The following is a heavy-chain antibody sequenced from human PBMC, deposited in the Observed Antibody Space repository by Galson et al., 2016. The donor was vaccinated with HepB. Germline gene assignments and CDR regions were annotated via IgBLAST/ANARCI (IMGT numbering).Heavy chain of an antibody. CDR3: ARHYISSYYFGMDG. CDR1: GSNFTRSW. CDR2: IYPGDSDT. D-gene: IGHD6-6*01. Sequence: QSGAEVTKPGESLKISCKGSGSNFTRSWIGWVRQMPGKGLEWMGIIYPGDSDTRYNTSFQGQVTISADKSISTAYLQWSSLKASDTAMYYGARHYISSYYFGMDGWGQATTVAVSS. J-gene: IGHJ6*02. V-gene: IGHV5-51*01.